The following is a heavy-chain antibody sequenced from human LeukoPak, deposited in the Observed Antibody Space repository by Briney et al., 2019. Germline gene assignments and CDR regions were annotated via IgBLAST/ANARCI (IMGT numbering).Heavy chain of an antibody. V-gene: IGHV1-46*01. J-gene: IGHJ5*02. CDR3: ARGSKGPREAAAGILWFDP. D-gene: IGHD6-13*01. Sequence: GASVKVSCKVSGYTFTSYYMHWVRQAPGQGLEWMGIINPSGGSTSYAQKLQGRVTMTRDMSTSTVYMELSSLRSEDTAVYYCARGSKGPREAAAGILWFDPWGQGTLVTVSS. CDR1: GYTFTSYY. CDR2: INPSGGST.